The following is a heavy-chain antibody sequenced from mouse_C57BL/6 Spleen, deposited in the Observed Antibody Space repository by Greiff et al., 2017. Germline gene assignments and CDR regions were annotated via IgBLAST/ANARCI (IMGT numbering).Heavy chain of an antibody. CDR2: INPSSGYT. D-gene: IGHD2-5*01. CDR1: GYTFTSYT. CDR3: ATYSNYEWFAY. V-gene: IGHV1-4*01. J-gene: IGHJ3*01. Sequence: QVQLKQSGAELARPGASVKMSCKASGYTFTSYTMHWVKQRPGQGLEWIGYINPSSGYTKYNQKFKDKATVTADKSSSTAYMQLSSLTSEDSAVYYCATYSNYEWFAYWGQGTLVTVSA.